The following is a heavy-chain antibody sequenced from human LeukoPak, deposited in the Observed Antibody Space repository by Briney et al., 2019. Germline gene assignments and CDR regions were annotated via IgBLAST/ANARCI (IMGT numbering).Heavy chain of an antibody. V-gene: IGHV1-2*02. J-gene: IGHJ6*03. CDR2: INPNSGGT. CDR1: GYTFTSYY. D-gene: IGHD2-8*01. Sequence: ASVKVSCKASGYTFTSYYMYWVRQAPGQGLEWMGWINPNSGGTNYAQKFQGRVTMTRDTSISTAYMELTRLRSDDTAVYYCARGGLRVMVYRLYYMDVWGKGTTVTVSS. CDR3: ARGGLRVMVYRLYYMDV.